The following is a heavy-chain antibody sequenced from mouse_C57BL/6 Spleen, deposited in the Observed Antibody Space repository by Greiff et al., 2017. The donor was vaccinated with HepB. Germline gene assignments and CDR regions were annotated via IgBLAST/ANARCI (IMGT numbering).Heavy chain of an antibody. CDR1: GYAFSSSW. Sequence: QVQLQQSGPELVKPGASVKISCKASGYAFSSSWMNWVKQRPGKGLEWIGRIYPGDGDTNYNGKFKGKATLTADKSSSTAYMQLSSLTSEDSAVYFCASTTVVATYYFDYWGQGTTLTVSS. D-gene: IGHD1-1*01. J-gene: IGHJ2*01. CDR3: ASTTVVATYYFDY. V-gene: IGHV1-82*01. CDR2: IYPGDGDT.